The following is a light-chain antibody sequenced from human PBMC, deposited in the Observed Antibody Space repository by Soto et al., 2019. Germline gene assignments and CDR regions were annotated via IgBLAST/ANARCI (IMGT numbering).Light chain of an antibody. V-gene: IGKV3-15*01. J-gene: IGKJ1*01. CDR2: GAS. CDR1: QSVSSN. CDR3: QQSYTTPWT. Sequence: EIVLTQSPATLSVSPGERATLSCRASQSVSSNLAWYQQKPGQAPRLLIYGASTRATGIPARFSGSGSGTEFTLTISSLQSEDFATYSCQQSYTTPWTFGLGTK.